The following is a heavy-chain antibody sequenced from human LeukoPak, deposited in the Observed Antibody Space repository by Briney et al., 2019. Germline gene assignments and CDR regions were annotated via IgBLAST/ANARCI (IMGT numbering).Heavy chain of an antibody. V-gene: IGHV3-11*04. D-gene: IGHD3-3*01. CDR3: AATEYDFLSGPSDI. Sequence: GGSLRLSCAASGFTFSDYYMRWIRQAPGKGLEGGSYISSSGSTIYYADSVKGRFTISRDNAKNSLYLQMNSLRAEDTAVYYCAATEYDFLSGPSDIWGQGTLVTVSS. CDR2: ISSSGSTI. CDR1: GFTFSDYY. J-gene: IGHJ4*02.